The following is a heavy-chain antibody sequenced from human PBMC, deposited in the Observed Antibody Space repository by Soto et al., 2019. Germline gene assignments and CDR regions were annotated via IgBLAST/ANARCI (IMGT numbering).Heavy chain of an antibody. Sequence: QVQLVESGGGVVQPGRSLRLSCAASGFTFSSYAMHWVRQAPGKGLEWVAVISYDGSNKYYADSVKGRFTISRDNLKNTRYLQMNSLRAEDTAVYYCARARLDTPALDYWGQGTLVTISS. D-gene: IGHD2-2*01. CDR1: GFTFSSYA. CDR2: ISYDGSNK. V-gene: IGHV3-30-3*01. CDR3: ARARLDTPALDY. J-gene: IGHJ4*02.